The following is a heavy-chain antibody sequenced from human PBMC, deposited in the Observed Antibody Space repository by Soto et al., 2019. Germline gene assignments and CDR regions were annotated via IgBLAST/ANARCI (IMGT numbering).Heavy chain of an antibody. Sequence: SETLSLTCAVYGGFLSDSYWTWIRQPPGKGLEWIGEINHGGGTNYNPSLKSRVTISVDTSKNQFSLKLSSVTAADTAVYYCARGGRYCSSTSCYRLYNWFDPWGQGTLVTVPQ. CDR1: GGFLSDSY. CDR2: INHGGGT. D-gene: IGHD2-2*02. J-gene: IGHJ5*02. V-gene: IGHV4-34*01. CDR3: ARGGRYCSSTSCYRLYNWFDP.